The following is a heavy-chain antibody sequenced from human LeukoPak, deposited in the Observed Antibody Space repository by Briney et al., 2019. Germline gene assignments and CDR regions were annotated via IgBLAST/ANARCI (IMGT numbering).Heavy chain of an antibody. D-gene: IGHD3-10*01. CDR1: GFTFSSSW. J-gene: IGHJ4*02. CDR2: INTDGSST. V-gene: IGHV3-74*01. CDR3: ASTYYGSGSWVAYYFDY. Sequence: GGSLRLSCAAPGFTFSSSWMHWVRQAPGKGLVWVSRINTDGSSTNYAESVKGRFTISRDNAKNTLYLQMNSLRAEDTAVYYCASTYYGSGSWVAYYFDYWGQGTLVPVSS.